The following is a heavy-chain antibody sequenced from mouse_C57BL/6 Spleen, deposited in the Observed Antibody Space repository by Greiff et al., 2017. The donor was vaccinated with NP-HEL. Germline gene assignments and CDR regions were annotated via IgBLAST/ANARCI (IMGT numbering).Heavy chain of an antibody. CDR1: GFSLTSYA. V-gene: IGHV2-9-1*01. Sequence: QVQLQQSGPGLVAPSQSLSITCTVSGFSLTSYAISWVRQPPGKGLEWLGVIWTGGGTNYNSALKSRLSISKDNSKSQVFLKMNSLQTDDTARYYCARTGRYYYGSSYGFAYWGQGTLVTVSA. CDR3: ARTGRYYYGSSYGFAY. D-gene: IGHD1-1*01. J-gene: IGHJ3*01. CDR2: IWTGGGT.